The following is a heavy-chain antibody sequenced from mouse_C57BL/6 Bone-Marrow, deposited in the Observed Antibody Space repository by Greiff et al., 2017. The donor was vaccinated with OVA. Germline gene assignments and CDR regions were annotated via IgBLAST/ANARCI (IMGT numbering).Heavy chain of an antibody. D-gene: IGHD2-2*01. J-gene: IGHJ2*01. CDR1: GFSLTSYA. Sequence: VMLVESGPGLVAPSPSLSITCTVSGFSLTSYAISWVRQPPGQGLEWLGVIWTGGGTNYNSALKSRLSISKDNSKSQVFLKMNSLQTDDTARYYCARYGYDVEYYFDYWGQGTTLTVSS. CDR2: IWTGGGT. V-gene: IGHV2-9-1*01. CDR3: ARYGYDVEYYFDY.